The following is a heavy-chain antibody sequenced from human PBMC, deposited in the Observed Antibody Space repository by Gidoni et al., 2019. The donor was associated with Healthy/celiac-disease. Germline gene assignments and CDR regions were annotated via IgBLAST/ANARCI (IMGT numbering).Heavy chain of an antibody. CDR3: AKDMYYYGSGTYGHYYYYGMDV. Sequence: EVQLVESGGVVVQPGGSMRRSCAASGFTFDDYNMHWVSQAPWKGLEWVSLISWDWCSTYYADSVNGRFTISRDNSKNSLYLQMNSLRTEDTALYYCAKDMYYYGSGTYGHYYYYGMDVWGQGTTVTVSS. V-gene: IGHV3-43*01. J-gene: IGHJ6*02. CDR1: GFTFDDYN. D-gene: IGHD3-10*01. CDR2: ISWDWCST.